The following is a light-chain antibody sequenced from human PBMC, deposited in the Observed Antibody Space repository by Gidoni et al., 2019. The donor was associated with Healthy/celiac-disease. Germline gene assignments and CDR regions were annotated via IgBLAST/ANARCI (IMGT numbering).Light chain of an antibody. V-gene: IGKV3-11*01. J-gene: IGKJ3*01. CDR2: DAS. CDR1: QSVSSY. Sequence: EIVLTQSPATLSLSPGERATLSCRASQSVSSYLAWYQQKPGQAPRLLIYDASNRATGIPARFSGSWSATDFTLTISSLEPEDFAVYYCQQRSNWPPEFTFGPGTKVDIQ. CDR3: QQRSNWPPEFT.